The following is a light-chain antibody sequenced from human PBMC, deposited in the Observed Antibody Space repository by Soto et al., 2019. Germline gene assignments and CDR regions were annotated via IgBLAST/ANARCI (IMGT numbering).Light chain of an antibody. CDR1: SSDVGGYSY. CDR2: DVS. Sequence: QSALTQPRSVSGSPGHSVTISCTGTSSDVGGYSYVSWYQQHPGKDPKLMISDVSKRPSGVPDRFSGSKFGNTASLTISGLQAEDEADYYCCSYAGAFTYVFGSGTKGTVL. V-gene: IGLV2-11*01. CDR3: CSYAGAFTYV. J-gene: IGLJ1*01.